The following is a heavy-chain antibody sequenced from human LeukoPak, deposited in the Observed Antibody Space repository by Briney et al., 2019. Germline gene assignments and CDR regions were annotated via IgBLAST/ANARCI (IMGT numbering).Heavy chain of an antibody. V-gene: IGHV3-48*04. Sequence: QSGGNLSLYCTASGFTCYSYGMVRDRQGQGKGLEWLSYISSSGTTLYYADSVKGRFTISRDNAKNSVYLQMSSLRAEDTGVHYCVSRYCSRSSCHDYWGQGTLVTVSS. CDR2: ISSSGTTL. J-gene: IGHJ4*02. D-gene: IGHD2-2*01. CDR3: VSRYCSRSSCHDY. CDR1: GFTCYSYG.